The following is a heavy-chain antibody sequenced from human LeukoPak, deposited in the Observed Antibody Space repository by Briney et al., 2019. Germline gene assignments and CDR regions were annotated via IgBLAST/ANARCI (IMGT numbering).Heavy chain of an antibody. J-gene: IGHJ5*02. Sequence: ASVKVSCKVSGYTLTELSMHWVRQAPGKGLEWMGGFDPEDGETIYAQKFQGRVTITRDTSASTAYMELSSLRSEDTAVYYCARDLPEMVRGKKSGFDPWGQGTLVTVSS. CDR2: FDPEDGET. V-gene: IGHV1-24*01. CDR3: ARDLPEMVRGKKSGFDP. CDR1: GYTLTELS. D-gene: IGHD3-10*01.